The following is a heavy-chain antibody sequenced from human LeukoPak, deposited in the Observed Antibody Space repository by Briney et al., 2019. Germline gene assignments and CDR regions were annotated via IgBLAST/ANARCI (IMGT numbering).Heavy chain of an antibody. J-gene: IGHJ5*02. D-gene: IGHD1-1*01. Sequence: GGSLRLSRAASGFTFSNYWMSWVRQAPGKGLEWVSSISSTTTYIYYADSVKGRFTTSRDNAKNSLYLQMSSLRAEDTAVYYCARDDVAWNDVHWFDPWGQGTLVTVSS. CDR3: ARDDVAWNDVHWFDP. CDR1: GFTFSNYW. CDR2: ISSTTTYI. V-gene: IGHV3-21*01.